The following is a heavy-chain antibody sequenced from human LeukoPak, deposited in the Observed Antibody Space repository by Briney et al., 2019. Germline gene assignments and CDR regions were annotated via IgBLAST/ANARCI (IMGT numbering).Heavy chain of an antibody. CDR3: AREGAAAGTFDP. CDR1: GGSISSGGYY. D-gene: IGHD6-13*01. CDR2: IYYSGST. V-gene: IGHV4-31*03. J-gene: IGHJ5*02. Sequence: SETLSLTCTVSGGSISSGGYYWSWIRQHPGKGLEWIGYIYYSGSTYYNPSLKSRVTISVDTSKNQFSLKLSSVTAADTAVYYCAREGAAAGTFDPGGQGTLVTVSS.